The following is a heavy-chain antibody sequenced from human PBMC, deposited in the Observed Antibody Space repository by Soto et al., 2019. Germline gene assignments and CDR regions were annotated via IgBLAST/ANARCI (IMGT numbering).Heavy chain of an antibody. D-gene: IGHD3-22*01. Sequence: SVKVSCKASGGTFSSYTISWVRQAPGQGLEWMGRIIPILGIANYAQKFQGRVTITADKSTSTAYMELSSLRSEDTAVYYCARDPHYYDSSGYYGGNWFDPWGQGTLVTVSS. J-gene: IGHJ5*02. CDR2: IIPILGIA. CDR3: ARDPHYYDSSGYYGGNWFDP. V-gene: IGHV1-69*04. CDR1: GGTFSSYT.